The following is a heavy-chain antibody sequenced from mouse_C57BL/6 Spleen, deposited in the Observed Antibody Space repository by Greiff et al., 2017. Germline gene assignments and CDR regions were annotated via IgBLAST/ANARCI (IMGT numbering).Heavy chain of an antibody. Sequence: VQLQQSGAELVRPGASVKLSCTASGFNITDDYMHWVKQRPEQGLEWIGWIDPENGDTEYASKFQGKATITADTSSNTAYLQLSSLTSEDTAVYYCTTPLGLRRPMDDWGQGTSVTVSS. CDR2: IDPENGDT. J-gene: IGHJ4*01. CDR3: TTPLGLRRPMDD. D-gene: IGHD2-4*01. V-gene: IGHV14-4*01. CDR1: GFNITDDY.